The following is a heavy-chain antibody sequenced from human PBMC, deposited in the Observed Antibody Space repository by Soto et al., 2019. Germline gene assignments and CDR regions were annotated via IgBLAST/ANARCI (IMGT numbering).Heavy chain of an antibody. J-gene: IGHJ4*02. Sequence: ESGGGVVQPGRSLRLSCAASGFTFSSYGMHWVRQAPGKGLEWVAVISYDGSNKYYADSVKGRFTISRDNSKSTLYLQMNSLRAEDTAVYYCAKEKTTELGTDYWGQGTLVTVSS. CDR1: GFTFSSYG. CDR2: ISYDGSNK. CDR3: AKEKTTELGTDY. D-gene: IGHD4-17*01. V-gene: IGHV3-30*18.